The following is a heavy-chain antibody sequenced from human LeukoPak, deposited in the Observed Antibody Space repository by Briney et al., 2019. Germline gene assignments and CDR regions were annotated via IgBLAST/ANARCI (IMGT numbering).Heavy chain of an antibody. CDR3: ARGEIAALGERFNY. D-gene: IGHD6-6*01. CDR2: IWYDGSNK. V-gene: IGHV3-33*08. J-gene: IGHJ4*02. Sequence: PAGSLRLSCAASGFTFSSYGMHWVRQAPGKGLEWVAVIWYDGSNKYYADSVKGRFTISRDNSKNTLYLQMNSLRAEDTAVYYCARGEIAALGERFNYWGQGTLVTASS. CDR1: GFTFSSYG.